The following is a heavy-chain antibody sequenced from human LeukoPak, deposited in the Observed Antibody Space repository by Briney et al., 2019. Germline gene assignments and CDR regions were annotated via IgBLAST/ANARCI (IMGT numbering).Heavy chain of an antibody. CDR3: ARDQDYTYYYGSGSSDY. Sequence: GGSLRLSCAASGFTFSEYYMTWIRQAPGKGLECLAYISYDGKTIYYVDSVRGRFTISRDNAKKSLYLQMNSLRAEDTAVYYCARDQDYTYYYGSGSSDYWGQGTLVTVSS. V-gene: IGHV3-11*04. CDR2: ISYDGKTI. CDR1: GFTFSEYY. D-gene: IGHD3-10*01. J-gene: IGHJ4*02.